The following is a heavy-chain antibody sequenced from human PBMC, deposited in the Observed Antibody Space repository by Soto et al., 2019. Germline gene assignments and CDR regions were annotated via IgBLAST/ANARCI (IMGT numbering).Heavy chain of an antibody. J-gene: IGHJ4*02. CDR2: INHLANT. D-gene: IGHD3-22*01. CDR3: ARGDNSGYYTWAE. Sequence: QVQLQQWGAGLLKPSETLSLTCAVYGGSFSGHSWSWIRQPPGKGLEWIGEINHLANTNYSPSLKSRVIISVDTSKNQFSLKVSSVTAADTAVYYCARGDNSGYYTWAEWSQGTLVTVSS. V-gene: IGHV4-34*01. CDR1: GGSFSGHS.